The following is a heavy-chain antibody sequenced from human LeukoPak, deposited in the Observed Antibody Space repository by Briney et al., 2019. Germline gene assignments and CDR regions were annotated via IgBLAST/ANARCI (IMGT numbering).Heavy chain of an antibody. CDR2: IYYSGST. V-gene: IGHV4-59*01. CDR1: GGSISSYY. Sequence: SETLSLTCTVSGGSISSYYWSWIRQPPGKGLEWIWYIYYSGSTNYNPSLKSRVTISVDTSKNQFSLKLSSVTAADTAVYYCARKRDYYYGMDVWGQGTTVTVSS. J-gene: IGHJ6*02. CDR3: ARKRDYYYGMDV.